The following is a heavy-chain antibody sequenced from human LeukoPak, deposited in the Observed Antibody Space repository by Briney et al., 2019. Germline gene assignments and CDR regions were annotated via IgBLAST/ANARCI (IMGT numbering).Heavy chain of an antibody. D-gene: IGHD3-22*01. J-gene: IGHJ4*02. Sequence: SETLSLTCTVSGYSISSGYYWGWNRQPPGKGLEWIGSIYHSGSTYYNPSLKSRVTISVDTSKNQFSLKLSSVTAADTAVYYCARDSSYYDSSGYYRVVDYWGQGTLVTVSS. V-gene: IGHV4-38-2*02. CDR2: IYHSGST. CDR1: GYSISSGYY. CDR3: ARDSSYYDSSGYYRVVDY.